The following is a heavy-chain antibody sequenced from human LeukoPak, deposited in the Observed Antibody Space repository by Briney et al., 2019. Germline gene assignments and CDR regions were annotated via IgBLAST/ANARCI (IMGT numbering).Heavy chain of an antibody. V-gene: IGHV3-48*03. CDR1: GFTFSSYE. CDR2: ISSSGSTI. Sequence: GGSLRLSCAASGFTFSSYEMNWVRQAPGKGLEWVSYISSSGSTIYYADSVKGRFTIFRDNSKNTLYLQMNSLRAEDTAVYYCAKEPRVAVYFDYWGQGTLVTVSS. CDR3: AKEPRVAVYFDY. J-gene: IGHJ4*02. D-gene: IGHD3-3*01.